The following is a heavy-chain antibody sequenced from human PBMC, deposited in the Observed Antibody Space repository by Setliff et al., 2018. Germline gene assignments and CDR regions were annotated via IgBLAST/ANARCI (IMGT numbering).Heavy chain of an antibody. V-gene: IGHV4-39*01. D-gene: IGHD3-3*01. Sequence: SETLSLTCTVSGGSISSSSYYWGWIRQPPGKGLEWVGSIYYSGSTYYNPSLKSRVTISVDTSKNQFSLKLSSVTAADTAVYYCATDSSDYDFWSGYSRPFGYWGQGTLVTVSS. CDR1: GGSISSSSYY. CDR2: IYYSGST. CDR3: ATDSSDYDFWSGYSRPFGY. J-gene: IGHJ4*02.